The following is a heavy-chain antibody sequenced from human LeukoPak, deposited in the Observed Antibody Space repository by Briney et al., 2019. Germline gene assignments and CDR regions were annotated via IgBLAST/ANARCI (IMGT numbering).Heavy chain of an antibody. CDR1: GFTFSSYE. J-gene: IGHJ4*02. V-gene: IGHV3-66*01. CDR2: IYSGGST. CDR3: ARDYGDYAFDY. D-gene: IGHD4-17*01. Sequence: GGSLRLSCAASGFTFSSYEMNWVRQAPGKGLEWVSVIYSGGSTYYADSVKGGFTISRDNSKNTLYLQMNSLRAEDTAVYYCARDYGDYAFDYWGQGTLVTVSS.